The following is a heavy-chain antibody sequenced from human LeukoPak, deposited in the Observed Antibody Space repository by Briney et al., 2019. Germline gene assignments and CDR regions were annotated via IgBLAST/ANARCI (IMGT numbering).Heavy chain of an antibody. V-gene: IGHV3-23*01. J-gene: IGHJ4*02. D-gene: IGHD3-22*01. CDR3: AKGVSHYDSGGDWFDY. CDR2: LSGSGGST. CDR1: GFPSSRFA. Sequence: GGSLRLSCAASGFPSSRFAMNWVRQAPGKGLEWVSTLSGSGGSTYYADSVKGRFTISRDNSKNTLYLQMNSLRAEDTAVYYCAKGVSHYDSGGDWFDYWGQGTLVTVSS.